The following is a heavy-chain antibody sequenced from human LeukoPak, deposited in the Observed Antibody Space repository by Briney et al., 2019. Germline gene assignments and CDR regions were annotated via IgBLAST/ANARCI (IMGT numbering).Heavy chain of an antibody. CDR2: IYYSGST. Sequence: PSETLSLTCTVSGGSISSYYWSWIRQPPGKGLEWIGYIYYSGSTNYNPSLKSRVTITVDTSKNQFSLKLSSVTAADTAVYYCARGQQLAFDYWGQGTLVTVSS. CDR1: GGSISSYY. CDR3: ARGQQLAFDY. D-gene: IGHD6-13*01. V-gene: IGHV4-59*01. J-gene: IGHJ4*02.